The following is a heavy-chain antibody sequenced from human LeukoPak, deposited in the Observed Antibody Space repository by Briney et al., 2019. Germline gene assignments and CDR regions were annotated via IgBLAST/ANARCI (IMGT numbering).Heavy chain of an antibody. J-gene: IGHJ4*02. V-gene: IGHV4-59*08. CDR1: GGSISSYY. CDR3: ARHPPIGGWSSAGY. D-gene: IGHD3-16*01. Sequence: ETESLTCTVSGGSISSYYWSWIRQPPGKGLEWIGYIYYSGSTNYNPSLKSRVPISVDTSKNQFSLKLSSVTAADTAVYYCARHPPIGGWSSAGYWGQGTLVTVSS. CDR2: IYYSGST.